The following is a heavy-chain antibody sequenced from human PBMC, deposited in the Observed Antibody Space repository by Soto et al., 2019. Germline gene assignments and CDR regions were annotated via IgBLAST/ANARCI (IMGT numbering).Heavy chain of an antibody. J-gene: IGHJ4*02. D-gene: IGHD3-22*01. V-gene: IGHV3-48*02. CDR3: ARDDSDNSAYPL. CDR1: DFTFSSFN. CDR2: ISSSSDSI. Sequence: EVQLVESGGDLVQPGGSLRLSCEASDFTFSSFNMNWVRQAPGKGLEWVSYISSSSDSIYYATSVKGRFTIFRDNAQKSVYLQMNSLRDEDTAVYYCARDDSDNSAYPLWGQGTLVTVSS.